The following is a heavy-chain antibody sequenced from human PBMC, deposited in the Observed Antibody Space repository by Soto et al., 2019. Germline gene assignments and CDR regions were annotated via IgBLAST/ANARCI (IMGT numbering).Heavy chain of an antibody. CDR2: TYYRSKWYN. D-gene: IGHD3-22*01. Sequence: PSQSLSLTCAIAGDSVSNNSAAWNWIRQSPSRGLEWLGRTYYRSKWYNDYAVSVKSRITINPDTSKNQFSLQLNYMTAEDTAVYYCERDHVGRLSGCMDVWGKGTTVTVSS. CDR1: GDSVSNNSAA. V-gene: IGHV6-1*01. J-gene: IGHJ6*04. CDR3: ERDHVGRLSGCMDV.